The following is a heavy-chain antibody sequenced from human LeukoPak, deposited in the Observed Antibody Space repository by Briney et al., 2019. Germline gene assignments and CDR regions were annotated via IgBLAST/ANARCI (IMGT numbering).Heavy chain of an antibody. V-gene: IGHV4-38-2*01. CDR3: ARRTWSGYYDDAFDI. CDR1: GYSISSGYY. Sequence: SETLSLTCAVSGYSISSGYYCGWIRQPPGKGLEWIGSIYHSGSTYYNPSLKSRVTISVDTSKNQFSLKLSSVTAADTAVYYCARRTWSGYYDDAFDIWGQGTMVTVSS. D-gene: IGHD3-3*01. CDR2: IYHSGST. J-gene: IGHJ3*02.